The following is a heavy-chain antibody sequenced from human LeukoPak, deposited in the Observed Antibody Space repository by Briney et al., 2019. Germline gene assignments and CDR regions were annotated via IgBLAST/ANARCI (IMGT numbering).Heavy chain of an antibody. CDR2: MYHSGST. CDR1: NYSISTDYY. CDR3: ARYDVWGSYRAFDY. J-gene: IGHJ4*02. D-gene: IGHD3-16*02. V-gene: IGHV4-38-2*02. Sequence: SETLSLTCTVSNYSISTDYYWGWIRQPPGKGLEWIETMYHSGSTYYNPSLKSRVTISVDTSKNQFSLKLSSVTAADTAVYYCARYDVWGSYRAFDYWGQGTLVTVSS.